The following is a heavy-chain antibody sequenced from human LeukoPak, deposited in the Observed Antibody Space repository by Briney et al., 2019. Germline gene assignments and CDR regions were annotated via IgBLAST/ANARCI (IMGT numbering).Heavy chain of an antibody. J-gene: IGHJ4*02. V-gene: IGHV3-30-3*01. CDR3: ARGPSKWELQMEFQFDY. Sequence: PGGSLRLSCAASGFTFSSYAMHWVRQAPSKGLEWVAVISYDGSNKYYADSVKGRFTISRDNSKNTLYLQMNSLRAEDTAVYYCARGPSKWELQMEFQFDYWGQGTLVTVSS. CDR2: ISYDGSNK. D-gene: IGHD1-26*01. CDR1: GFTFSSYA.